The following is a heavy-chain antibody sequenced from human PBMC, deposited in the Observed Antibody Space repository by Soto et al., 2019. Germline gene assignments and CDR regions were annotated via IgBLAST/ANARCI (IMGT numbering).Heavy chain of an antibody. CDR3: ARVKGGTTRRAFDS. Sequence: SETLSLTCTVSGDSISSGGYYWSWIRQPPGKGLEWIGYIYDNGGAYYSPSLKGRVVISLDRSENQFSLRLSSVTAADTAVYYCARVKGGTTRRAFDSWGQGTLVTVSS. V-gene: IGHV4-31*03. J-gene: IGHJ4*02. CDR1: GDSISSGGYY. D-gene: IGHD1-7*01. CDR2: IYDNGGA.